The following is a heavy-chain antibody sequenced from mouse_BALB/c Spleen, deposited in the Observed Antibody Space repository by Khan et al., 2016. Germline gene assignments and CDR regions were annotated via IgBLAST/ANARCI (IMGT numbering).Heavy chain of an antibody. Sequence: EVKLEESGGDLVKPGGSLKLSCAASGFTFSTYGMSWVRQTPDKRLEWVATISTGGSYTYYPDSVKGRFTISRDNAKNTLYLQMSSLKSEDTAMFYCARLAYYYCSEGFAYWGQGTLVTVSA. CDR1: GFTFSTYG. D-gene: IGHD1-1*01. J-gene: IGHJ3*01. V-gene: IGHV5-6*02. CDR3: ARLAYYYCSEGFAY. CDR2: ISTGGSYT.